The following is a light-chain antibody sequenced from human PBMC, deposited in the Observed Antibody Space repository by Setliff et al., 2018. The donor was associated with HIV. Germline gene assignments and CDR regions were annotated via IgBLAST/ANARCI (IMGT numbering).Light chain of an antibody. CDR2: DVT. CDR3: TPYANSDVFI. CDR1: SSDIGAFDY. J-gene: IGLJ1*01. V-gene: IGLV2-14*03. Sequence: QSALAQPASVSGSPGQSITVSCTGTSSDIGAFDYVSWYRQHPGKAPEVVIYDVTNRPSGVSNRLSGSKSGNTASLTISGLQPEDEADYYCTPYANSDVFIFGSGTKVTVL.